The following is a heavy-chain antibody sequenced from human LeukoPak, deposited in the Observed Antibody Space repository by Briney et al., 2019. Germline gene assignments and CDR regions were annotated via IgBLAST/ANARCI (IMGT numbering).Heavy chain of an antibody. CDR3: AKDRVGTHAFDI. D-gene: IGHD1-26*01. V-gene: IGHV3-30*18. CDR1: GFTFSSYG. Sequence: GRSLRLSCAASGFTFSSYGMHWVRQAPGKGLEWVAVISYDGRHKYYADSVKGRFTVSRDNFNNTLYLHLNSLRAEDTAVYYCAKDRVGTHAFDIWGQGTVVTVSS. CDR2: ISYDGRHK. J-gene: IGHJ3*02.